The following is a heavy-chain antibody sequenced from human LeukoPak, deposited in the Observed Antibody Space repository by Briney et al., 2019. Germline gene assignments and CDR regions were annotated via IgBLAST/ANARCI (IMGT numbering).Heavy chain of an antibody. CDR2: IYSGGST. J-gene: IGHJ4*02. V-gene: IGHV3-66*01. Sequence: GGSLRLSCAASGFTFSSYGMHWVRQAPGKGLEWVSVIYSGGSTYYADSVKGRFTISRDNSKNTLYLQMNSLRAEVTAVYYCARSPTSGYYSYYFDYWGQGTLVTVSS. D-gene: IGHD3-22*01. CDR3: ARSPTSGYYSYYFDY. CDR1: GFTFSSYG.